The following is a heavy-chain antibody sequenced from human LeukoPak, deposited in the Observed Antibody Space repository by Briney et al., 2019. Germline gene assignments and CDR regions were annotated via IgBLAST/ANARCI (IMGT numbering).Heavy chain of an antibody. CDR2: ISSDGNHK. CDR3: ASLLLYCSGSTCYSDY. CDR1: GFTFSTYG. V-gene: IGHV3-30*03. J-gene: IGHJ4*02. Sequence: GGSLRLSCAASGFTFSTYGMHWVRQASGEGLEWVAVISSDGNHKYYIDSVKGRFTISRDNSKNTLYLQMNSLRTEDTAVYYCASLLLYCSGSTCYSDYWGQGTLVTVSS. D-gene: IGHD2-15*01.